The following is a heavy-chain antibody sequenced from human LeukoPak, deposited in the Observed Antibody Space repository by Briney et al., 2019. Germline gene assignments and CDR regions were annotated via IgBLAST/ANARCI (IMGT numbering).Heavy chain of an antibody. CDR2: IYYSGST. Sequence: PSETLSLTCTVSGGSISSGDYYWSWIRQPPGKGLEWIGYIYYSGSTYYNPSLKSRVTISVDTSKNQFSLKLSSVTAADRAVYYCARDGIRSIHDYGDPPQTWGQGTLVTVSS. CDR3: ARDGIRSIHDYGDPPQT. D-gene: IGHD4-17*01. V-gene: IGHV4-30-4*01. J-gene: IGHJ5*02. CDR1: GGSISSGDYY.